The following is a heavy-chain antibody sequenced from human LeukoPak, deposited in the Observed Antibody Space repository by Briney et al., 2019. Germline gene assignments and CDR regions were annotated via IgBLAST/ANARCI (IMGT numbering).Heavy chain of an antibody. CDR3: AKEAIDSSGWYYPKSYYMDV. CDR2: ISYDGTNK. Sequence: PGGSLRLSCAASGFTFSSYALHWVRQAPGKGLEWVALISYDGTNKYYADSVKGRFTISRDNSKNTLYLQMNSLRAEDTAVYYCAKEAIDSSGWYYPKSYYMDVWGKGTTVTVSS. V-gene: IGHV3-30*04. D-gene: IGHD6-19*01. CDR1: GFTFSSYA. J-gene: IGHJ6*03.